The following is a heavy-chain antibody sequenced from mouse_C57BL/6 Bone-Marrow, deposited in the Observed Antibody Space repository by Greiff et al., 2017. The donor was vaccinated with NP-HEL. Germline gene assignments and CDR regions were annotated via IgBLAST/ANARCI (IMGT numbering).Heavy chain of an antibody. CDR3: ARGAY. V-gene: IGHV1-80*01. Sequence: VKLQESGAELVKPGASVKISCKASGYEFSNYWMNWVKQRPGKGLEWIGQIYPGDGDTNYNGKFKDKATLTADKSSSTAYMQLSRVTSEDSAVYFCARGAYWGQGTLVTVSA. CDR2: IYPGDGDT. CDR1: GYEFSNYW. J-gene: IGHJ3*01.